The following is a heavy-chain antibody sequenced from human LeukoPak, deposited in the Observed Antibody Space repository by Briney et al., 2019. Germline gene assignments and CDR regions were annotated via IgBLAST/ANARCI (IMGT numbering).Heavy chain of an antibody. V-gene: IGHV4-59*01. J-gene: IGHJ4*02. Sequence: SETLSLTCTVSGGSFSSYYWNWIRQPPGKGLEWIGYIYYSGSTNYNPSLKSRVTISVDTSKNQFSLKLSSVTAADTAVYYCARAPWGSSGYLYYFDYWGQGTLVTVSS. CDR1: GGSFSSYY. D-gene: IGHD3-22*01. CDR3: ARAPWGSSGYLYYFDY. CDR2: IYYSGST.